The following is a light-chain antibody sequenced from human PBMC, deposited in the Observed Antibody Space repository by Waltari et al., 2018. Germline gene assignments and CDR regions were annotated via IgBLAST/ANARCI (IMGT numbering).Light chain of an antibody. Sequence: QSALTQPRSVSESPGQSVTISCTGTSSDVGGYNYIYWYQHHPGKAPKLIIYDVTKRPSGVPGRFSASKAGNTASLTISGLRAEDEADYYCSSYAGTYTGVFGGGTKLTVL. CDR1: SSDVGGYNY. CDR3: SSYAGTYTGV. CDR2: DVT. J-gene: IGLJ3*02. V-gene: IGLV2-11*01.